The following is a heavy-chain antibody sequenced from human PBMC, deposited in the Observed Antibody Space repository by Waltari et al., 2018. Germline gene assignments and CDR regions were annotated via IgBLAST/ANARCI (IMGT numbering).Heavy chain of an antibody. CDR2: INHSGRP. CDR3: ARVAGYFWSGYYRASWFDP. V-gene: IGHV4-34*01. Sequence: QVQLQQWGAGLLKPSETLSLTCAVYGGSFSGYYWSWIRHPPGKGLEWIGEINHSGRPNYNPSHKRRGHISVETSKNQFSLKRSSVTAADTAVYYCARVAGYFWSGYYRASWFDPWGQGTLVTVSS. D-gene: IGHD3-3*01. J-gene: IGHJ5*02. CDR1: GGSFSGYY.